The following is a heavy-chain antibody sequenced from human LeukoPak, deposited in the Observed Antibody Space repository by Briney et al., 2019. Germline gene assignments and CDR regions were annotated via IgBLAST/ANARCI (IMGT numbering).Heavy chain of an antibody. D-gene: IGHD1-14*01. J-gene: IGHJ6*03. V-gene: IGHV3-23*01. CDR1: GFTFSTYV. CDR3: AREDRLTAGSYYYYMDV. Sequence: GGSLRLSCAASGFTFSTYVMSWVRQAPGKGLEWVSGISGSGDNTYYADSVKGRFTISRDNSKNTPYLQMNSLRAEDTAVYYCAREDRLTAGSYYYYMDVWGKGTTVTVSS. CDR2: ISGSGDNT.